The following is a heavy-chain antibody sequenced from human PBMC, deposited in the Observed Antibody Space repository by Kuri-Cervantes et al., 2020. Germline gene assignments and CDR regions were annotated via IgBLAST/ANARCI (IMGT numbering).Heavy chain of an antibody. D-gene: IGHD3-9*01. Sequence: SETLSLTCTVSGGSISSGSYYWSWIRQPAGKGLEWIGRIYTSGSTNYNLPLKSRVTISVDTSKNQFSLKLSSVTAADTAVYYCARGRLRYFDPVAFDIWGQGTMVTVSS. CDR1: GGSISSGSYY. V-gene: IGHV4-61*02. J-gene: IGHJ3*02. CDR3: ARGRLRYFDPVAFDI. CDR2: IYTSGST.